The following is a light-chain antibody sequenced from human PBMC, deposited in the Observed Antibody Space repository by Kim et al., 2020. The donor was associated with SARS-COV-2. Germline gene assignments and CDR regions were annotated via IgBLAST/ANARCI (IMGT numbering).Light chain of an antibody. J-gene: IGKJ4*01. V-gene: IGKV3-11*01. Sequence: WSPGERAALSCRASTSVNSTFAWYQYKPGQAPRLLIYDASKRATGIPARFSGSGFGTVFTLTISRLEPEDFAVYICLQRSNWPLTFGGGTKVDIK. CDR2: DAS. CDR3: LQRSNWPLT. CDR1: TSVNST.